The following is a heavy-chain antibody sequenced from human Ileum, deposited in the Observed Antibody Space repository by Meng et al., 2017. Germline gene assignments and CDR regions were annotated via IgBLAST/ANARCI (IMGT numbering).Heavy chain of an antibody. V-gene: IGHV4-38-2*02. CDR3: AKYCSSTSCYMD. CDR2: IYHSGST. Sequence: SETLSLTCTVSGYSISSGYYWGWIRQPPGKGLEWIGSIYHSGSTYYNPPLKSRVTISVDTSKNQFSLKLSSVTAADTAVYYCAKYCSSTSCYMDWGQGTLVTVSS. D-gene: IGHD2-2*02. J-gene: IGHJ4*02. CDR1: GYSISSGYY.